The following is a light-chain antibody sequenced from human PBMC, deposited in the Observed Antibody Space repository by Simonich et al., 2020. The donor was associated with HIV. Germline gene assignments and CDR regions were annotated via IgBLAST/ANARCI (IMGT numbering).Light chain of an antibody. CDR3: QQYYSTLRT. CDR1: QSVLYSSNNKNY. J-gene: IGKJ1*01. V-gene: IGKV4-1*01. Sequence: DIVMTQSPDSLAVSLGERATINCKSRQSVLYSSNNKNYLTWYQQKPGQSPKLLIYWASTRESGVPDRFSGSGSGTDFTLTISSLQAEDVAVYYCQQYYSTLRTFGQGTKVEIK. CDR2: WAS.